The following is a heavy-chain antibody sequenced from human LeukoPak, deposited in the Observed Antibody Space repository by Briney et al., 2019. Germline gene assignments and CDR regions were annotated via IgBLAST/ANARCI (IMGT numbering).Heavy chain of an antibody. CDR2: IKQDGSEK. D-gene: IGHD3-9*01. CDR3: ARLDYYDILTGYSL. Sequence: GGSLRLPCAASGFTFSSYWMSWVRRAPGKGLEWVANIKQDGSEKYYVDSVKGRFTISRDNAKNSLYLQMNSLRAEDTAVYYCARLDYYDILTGYSLWGQGTLVTVSS. CDR1: GFTFSSYW. V-gene: IGHV3-7*01. J-gene: IGHJ4*02.